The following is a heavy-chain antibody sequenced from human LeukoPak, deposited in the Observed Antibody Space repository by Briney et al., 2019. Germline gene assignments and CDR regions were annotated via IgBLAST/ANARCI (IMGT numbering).Heavy chain of an antibody. CDR3: ATGTIYY. Sequence: GGSLRLSCAASGSTFSNYEVNWVRQAPGKGLEWVSYISTSGSTIYYADSVKDRFTISRDNAKNSVYLQMNSLRAEDTAVYYCATGTIYYWGQGALVTVSS. J-gene: IGHJ4*02. CDR2: ISTSGSTI. D-gene: IGHD1-1*01. V-gene: IGHV3-48*03. CDR1: GSTFSNYE.